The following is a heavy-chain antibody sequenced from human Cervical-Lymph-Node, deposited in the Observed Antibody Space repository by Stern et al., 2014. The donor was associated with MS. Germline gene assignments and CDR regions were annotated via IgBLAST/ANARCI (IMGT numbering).Heavy chain of an antibody. Sequence: VQLVESGAEVKKPGASVKVSCKASGYTFTSYGITWVRQAPGQGLEWMGWISGYNGNTKYAQKFQGRVTMNTDTSTSTAYMELGSLRSDDTAVYYCARDPYVMDVWGQGTTVTVSS. CDR2: ISGYNGNT. J-gene: IGHJ6*02. V-gene: IGHV1-18*01. CDR1: GYTFTSYG. CDR3: ARDPYVMDV. D-gene: IGHD2-21*01.